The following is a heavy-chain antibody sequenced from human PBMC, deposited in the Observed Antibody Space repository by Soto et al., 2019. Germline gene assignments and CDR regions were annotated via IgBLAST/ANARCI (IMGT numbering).Heavy chain of an antibody. V-gene: IGHV1-18*04. D-gene: IGHD1-26*01. CDR3: ARENSGSYHRHFDY. CDR1: GYTLPNFG. CDR2: ISAYTANT. Sequence: ASVKVSCKASGYTLPNFGLSWVRQAPGQGREWMGCISAYTANTNYAQKLQDRVTMTTDTSTSTAFLELRSLRSDDTAVYYCARENSGSYHRHFDYWGQGTLVNVSS. J-gene: IGHJ4*01.